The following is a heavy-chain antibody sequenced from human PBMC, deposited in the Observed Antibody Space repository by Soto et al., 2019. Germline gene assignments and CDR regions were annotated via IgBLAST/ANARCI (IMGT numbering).Heavy chain of an antibody. V-gene: IGHV4-31*03. D-gene: IGHD3-22*01. J-gene: IGHJ3*02. Sequence: QVQLQESGPGLVKPSQTLSLTCTVSGGSISSGGYYWRWIRQHPGKGLEWIGYISYSGSTYYNPSLKSRVTISVDTSKTPFSPKLISVTAADTAVYYWALPRVIHDAVDIWGQGTMVTVSS. CDR2: ISYSGST. CDR3: ALPRVIHDAVDI. CDR1: GGSISSGGYY.